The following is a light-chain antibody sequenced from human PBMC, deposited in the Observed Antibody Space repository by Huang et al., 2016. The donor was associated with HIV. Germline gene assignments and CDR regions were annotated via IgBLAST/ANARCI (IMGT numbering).Light chain of an antibody. CDR1: QSISKY. CDR3: QQSYSIPPIT. J-gene: IGKJ5*01. Sequence: DVQLTQSPSSLSASVGDRVTITCRASQSISKYLNWYQQKPGKAPKLLIYATSTLQSGVPSRFSGRGSGTDFTLTISSLQPEDFATYYCQQSYSIPPITFGQGTRLEIK. V-gene: IGKV1-39*01. CDR2: ATS.